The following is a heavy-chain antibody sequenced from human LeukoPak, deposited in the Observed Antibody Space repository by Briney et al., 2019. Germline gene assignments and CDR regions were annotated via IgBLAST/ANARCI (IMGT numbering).Heavy chain of an antibody. CDR1: GYTFTSYG. Sequence: ASVKVSCKASGYTFTSYGISWVRQAPGQGLEWMGWISAYNGNTNYAQKLQGRVTMTTDTSTSTAYMELRSLRSDDTAVYYCARGYSSSWSPSGYGMDVWGQGTTVTVSS. V-gene: IGHV1-18*01. CDR2: ISAYNGNT. CDR3: ARGYSSSWSPSGYGMDV. J-gene: IGHJ6*02. D-gene: IGHD6-13*01.